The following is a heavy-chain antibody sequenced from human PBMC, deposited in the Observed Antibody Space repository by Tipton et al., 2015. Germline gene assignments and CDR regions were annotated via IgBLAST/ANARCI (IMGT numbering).Heavy chain of an antibody. CDR3: AREQDDRYNSGWFLY. J-gene: IGHJ4*02. D-gene: IGHD6-19*01. CDR2: VSRSGSII. Sequence: SLRLSCAASGFTFSDYRMSWIRQAPGKGLEWVSYVSRSGSIIHYVDSVKGRFTISRDNAKNSLYLQMNSLRAEDTAVYYCAREQDDRYNSGWFLYWGQGTPVTVSS. V-gene: IGHV3-11*01. CDR1: GFTFSDYR.